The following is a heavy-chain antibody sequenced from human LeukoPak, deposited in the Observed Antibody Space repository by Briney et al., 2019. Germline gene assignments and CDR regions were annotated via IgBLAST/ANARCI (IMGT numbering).Heavy chain of an antibody. CDR1: GGSFTNYF. Sequence: PSETLSLTCAVSGGSFTNYFWSWVRQSPGKGLEWIGEVADYGSVNYNPSLQSRVTISLDTSKNHFSLKVSSMTAADTAVYYCARRRVTVIVVSTFDSWGQGTLVTVSS. V-gene: IGHV4-34*01. CDR3: ARRRVTVIVVSTFDS. D-gene: IGHD3-22*01. CDR2: VADYGSV. J-gene: IGHJ4*02.